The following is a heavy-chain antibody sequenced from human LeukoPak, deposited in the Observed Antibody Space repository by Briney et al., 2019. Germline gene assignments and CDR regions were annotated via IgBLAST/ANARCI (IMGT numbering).Heavy chain of an antibody. CDR2: IYYSGST. CDR3: ARSSQGSSGYYSTFDY. CDR1: GGSISSYY. V-gene: IGHV4-59*01. J-gene: IGHJ4*02. Sequence: PSETLSLTCTVSGGSISSYYWSWIRQPPGKGLGWIGYIYYSGSTNYNPSLKSRVTISVDTSKNQFSLKLSSVTAADTAVYYCARSSQGSSGYYSTFDYWGQGTLVTVSS. D-gene: IGHD3-22*01.